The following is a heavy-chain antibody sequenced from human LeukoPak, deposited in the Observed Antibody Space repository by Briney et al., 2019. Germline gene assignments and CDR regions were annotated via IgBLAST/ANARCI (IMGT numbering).Heavy chain of an antibody. CDR1: GFTFSSYG. Sequence: TGRSLRLSCAASGFTFSSYGMHWVRQAPGKGLEWVAVIWYDGSNKYYADSVKGRFTISRDNSKNTLYLQMNSLRAEDTAVYYCARRHYYDSSGYAWFDPWGQGTLVTVSS. CDR2: IWYDGSNK. V-gene: IGHV3-33*01. D-gene: IGHD3-22*01. J-gene: IGHJ5*02. CDR3: ARRHYYDSSGYAWFDP.